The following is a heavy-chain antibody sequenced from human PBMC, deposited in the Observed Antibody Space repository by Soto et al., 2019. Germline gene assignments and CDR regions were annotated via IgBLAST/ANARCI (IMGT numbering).Heavy chain of an antibody. V-gene: IGHV3-7*05. J-gene: IGHJ4*02. Sequence: EVQLVESGGGLVQPGGSLRLSCAASGFTFSDYWMSWVRQAPGKGLEWVANIKKDGSDKNYVDSVKGRFTISRDNAKNSLYLQMNSLSAEDTAVYYCVLSGYNSGWYTNHYHFNYWGQGTLVTVSS. CDR3: VLSGYNSGWYTNHYHFNY. CDR1: GFTFSDYW. CDR2: IKKDGSDK. D-gene: IGHD6-19*01.